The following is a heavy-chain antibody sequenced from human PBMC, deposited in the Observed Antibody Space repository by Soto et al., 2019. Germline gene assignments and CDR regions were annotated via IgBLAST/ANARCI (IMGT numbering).Heavy chain of an antibody. CDR2: ISGYNGKT. CDR3: ARATSVWQSATALDF. D-gene: IGHD2-21*01. Sequence: QVHLLQSGPEVKKPGASVKVSCKASGYTFASFGVSWLRQAPGQGPEWMGWISGYNGKTKYAQKVQGRVTLTTDTSTTTAYMELRSLRSDDTAVYYCARATSVWQSATALDFWGQGTLVTVSS. CDR1: GYTFASFG. J-gene: IGHJ4*02. V-gene: IGHV1-18*04.